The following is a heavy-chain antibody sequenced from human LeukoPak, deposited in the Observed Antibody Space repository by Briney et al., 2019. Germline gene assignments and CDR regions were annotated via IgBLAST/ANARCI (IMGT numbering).Heavy chain of an antibody. Sequence: GGSLRLSCVASGFTFSSYGMHWVRQAPGKGLEWVAVISYDGSNKYYADSVKGRFTISRDNSKDTLYLQMNSLRAEDTAVYYCAKICGGDCNPAFDIWGQGTMVTVSS. D-gene: IGHD2-21*02. CDR3: AKICGGDCNPAFDI. J-gene: IGHJ3*02. CDR2: ISYDGSNK. CDR1: GFTFSSYG. V-gene: IGHV3-30*18.